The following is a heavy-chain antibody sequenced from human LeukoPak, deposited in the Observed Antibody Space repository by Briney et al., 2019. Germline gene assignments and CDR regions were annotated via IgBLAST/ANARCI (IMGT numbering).Heavy chain of an antibody. Sequence: GRSLRLSCAASGFTFSSYGMHWVRQAPGKGLEWVAVIWYDGSNKYYADSVKGRFTISRDNSKHTLYLQMNSLRAEDTAVYYCAKGSGPRDYYYYMDVWGKGTTVTVSS. CDR1: GFTFSSYG. CDR2: IWYDGSNK. CDR3: AKGSGPRDYYYYMDV. V-gene: IGHV3-33*06. J-gene: IGHJ6*03.